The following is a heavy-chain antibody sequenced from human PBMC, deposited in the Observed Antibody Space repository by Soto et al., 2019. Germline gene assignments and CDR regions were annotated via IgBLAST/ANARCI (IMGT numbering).Heavy chain of an antibody. J-gene: IGHJ3*02. V-gene: IGHV4-31*03. CDR1: GGSISSGGYY. Sequence: QVQLQESGPGLVKPSQTLSLTCTVSGGSISSGGYYWSWIRQHPGKGLEWIGYIYYSGSTYYNPSLKSRVTISVDTSKNQFSLKLSSVTAADTAVYYCARVVSGYYYDSSGYYYPGAFDIWGQGTMVTVSS. D-gene: IGHD3-22*01. CDR3: ARVVSGYYYDSSGYYYPGAFDI. CDR2: IYYSGST.